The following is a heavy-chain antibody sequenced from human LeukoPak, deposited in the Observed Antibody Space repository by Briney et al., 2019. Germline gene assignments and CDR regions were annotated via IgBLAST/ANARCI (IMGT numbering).Heavy chain of an antibody. Sequence: NPSETLSLTCTVSGGSISSGGYYWSWIRQHPGKGLEWIGYIYYSGSTYYNPSLKSRVIISVDTSKNQFSLKLSSVTAADTAVYYCARHIRGVLFDIWGQGTMVTVSS. CDR1: GGSISSGGYY. CDR2: IYYSGST. V-gene: IGHV4-31*03. D-gene: IGHD3-10*01. CDR3: ARHIRGVLFDI. J-gene: IGHJ3*02.